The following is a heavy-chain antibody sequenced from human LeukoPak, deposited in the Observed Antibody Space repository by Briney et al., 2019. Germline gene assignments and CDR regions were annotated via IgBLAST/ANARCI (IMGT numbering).Heavy chain of an antibody. V-gene: IGHV1-2*02. J-gene: IGHJ5*02. D-gene: IGHD1-26*01. CDR1: GYTFTGYY. Sequence: GASVKVSCKASGYTFTGYYMHWVRQAPGQGLEWMGWINPNSGGTYYAQKFQGRVTMTRDTSISTAFMELSRLRSDDTAVYYCARWDPFDPGRSWGQGTLVTVSS. CDR2: INPNSGGT. CDR3: ARWDPFDPGRS.